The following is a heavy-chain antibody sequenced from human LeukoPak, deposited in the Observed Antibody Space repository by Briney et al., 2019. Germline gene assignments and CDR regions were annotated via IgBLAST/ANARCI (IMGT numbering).Heavy chain of an antibody. V-gene: IGHV1-2*06. CDR2: INPNSGGT. CDR3: ASWVAAAGTVGYFQH. J-gene: IGHJ1*01. CDR1: GYTFTGYC. D-gene: IGHD6-13*01. Sequence: GASVKVSCKASGYTFTGYCMHWVRQAPGQGLEWMGRINPNSGGTNYAQKFQGRVTMTRDTSISTAYMELSRLRSDDTAVYYCASWVAAAGTVGYFQHWGQGTLVTVSS.